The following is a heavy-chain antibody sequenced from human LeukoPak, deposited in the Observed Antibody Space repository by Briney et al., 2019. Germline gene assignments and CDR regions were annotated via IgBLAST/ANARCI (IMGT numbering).Heavy chain of an antibody. CDR1: GFTFSSYG. J-gene: IGHJ6*02. V-gene: IGHV3-33*01. CDR2: IWYDGSNK. D-gene: IGHD5-18*01. Sequence: AGGSLRLSCAASGFTFSSYGMHWVRQAPGKGLEWVAGIWYDGSNKYYADSVKGRFTISRDNSTNTLYLQMNSLRAEDTAVYYCARDLDTAMVTGYYYGMDVWGQGTTVTVSS. CDR3: ARDLDTAMVTGYYYGMDV.